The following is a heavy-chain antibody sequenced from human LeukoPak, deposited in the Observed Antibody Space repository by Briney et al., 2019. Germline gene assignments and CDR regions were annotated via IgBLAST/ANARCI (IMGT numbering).Heavy chain of an antibody. J-gene: IGHJ4*02. D-gene: IGHD2-21*02. V-gene: IGHV4-30-4*07. CDR2: IYNSGST. CDR3: ARFVGAPYCGGDCYSDY. CDR1: GGSISSGGYS. Sequence: SQTLSLTCAVSGGSISSGGYSYNWVRQPPGKGLEWIGYIYNSGSTSYNPSLKSRVTMSVDTSKNQFSLKLSFVTAADTPVYYCARFVGAPYCGGDCYSDYWGQGTLVTVSS.